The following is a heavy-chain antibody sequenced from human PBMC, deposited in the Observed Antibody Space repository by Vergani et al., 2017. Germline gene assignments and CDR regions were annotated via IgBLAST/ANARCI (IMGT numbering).Heavy chain of an antibody. CDR2: IFYSGST. CDR1: GDSMNSDDFY. D-gene: IGHD1-20*01. CDR3: ARFKWHDIDY. J-gene: IGHJ4*02. V-gene: IGHV4-30-4*01. Sequence: QVQLQESGPGLVKPSQTLSLTCTVSGDSMNSDDFYWSWIRQPPGKGLEWIGNIFYSGSTYHNPSLKSRLTLSVALSKNLFSLKLNSVTAADSAVYYCARFKWHDIDYWGQGTLVTVSS.